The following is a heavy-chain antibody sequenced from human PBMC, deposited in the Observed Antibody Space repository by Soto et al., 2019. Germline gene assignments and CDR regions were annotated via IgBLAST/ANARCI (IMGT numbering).Heavy chain of an antibody. CDR2: IHYSGTT. V-gene: IGHV4-31*03. CDR3: ARMPYYDFLTGNIGDYYYGVDV. D-gene: IGHD3-9*01. J-gene: IGHJ6*02. CDR1: GGTIRSGGHY. Sequence: SETLSLTCTVSGGTIRSGGHYWSWIRQVPGKGLQWMGYIHYSGTTYSNPSLKSRLSISVDKSKNQFSLRLSSVTAADTAVYYCARMPYYDFLTGNIGDYYYGVDVWGQGTTVTVSS.